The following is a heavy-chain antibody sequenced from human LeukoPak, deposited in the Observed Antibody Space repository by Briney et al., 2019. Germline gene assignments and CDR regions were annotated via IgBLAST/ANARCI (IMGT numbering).Heavy chain of an antibody. CDR2: IYYSGST. Sequence: PSQTLSLTCTVSGDSINSGDYYWSWIRQPPGKGLEWIGYIYYSGSTNYNPSLKSRVTISVDTSKNQFSLKLSSVTAADTVVYYCARGCYYDSSGCLGYWGQGTLVTVSS. D-gene: IGHD3-22*01. J-gene: IGHJ4*02. CDR1: GDSINSGDYY. V-gene: IGHV4-61*08. CDR3: ARGCYYDSSGCLGY.